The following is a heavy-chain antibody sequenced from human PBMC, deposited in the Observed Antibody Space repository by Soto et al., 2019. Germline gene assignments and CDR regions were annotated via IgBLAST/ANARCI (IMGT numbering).Heavy chain of an antibody. CDR1: GGSISSGDSY. J-gene: IGHJ4*02. CDR2: IYYSGST. V-gene: IGHV4-30-4*01. D-gene: IGHD1-1*01. Sequence: QVQLQESGPGLVKPSQTLSLTCTVSGGSISSGDSYWSWIRQPPGRGLEWIGYIYYSGSTYYTPSLQSRVALSVDTSKTPFSLRLRSVTAADTAVYYCARGRERDVFSDFEYWGQGTLVTVSS. CDR3: ARGRERDVFSDFEY.